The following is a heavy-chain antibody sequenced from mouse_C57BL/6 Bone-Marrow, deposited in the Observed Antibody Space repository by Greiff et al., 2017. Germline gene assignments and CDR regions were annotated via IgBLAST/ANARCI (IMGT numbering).Heavy chain of an antibody. CDR3: ARSTTVVAPAAY. CDR2: IHPNSGST. J-gene: IGHJ3*01. CDR1: GYTFTSYW. Sequence: VQLQQPGAELVKPGASVKLSCKASGYTFTSYWMHWVKQRPGQGLEWIGMIHPNSGSTNYNEKFKSKATLTVDKSSSTAYMQLSSLTSEDSAVYYCARSTTVVAPAAYWGQGTLVTVSA. V-gene: IGHV1-64*01. D-gene: IGHD1-1*01.